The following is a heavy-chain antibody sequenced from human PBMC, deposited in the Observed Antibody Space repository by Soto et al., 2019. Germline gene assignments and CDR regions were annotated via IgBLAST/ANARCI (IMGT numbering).Heavy chain of an antibody. D-gene: IGHD6-25*01. CDR2: IYSGGYT. CDR1: GFTVSNNY. CDR3: GTQRGGGGY. J-gene: IGHJ4*02. Sequence: EVQLVESGGGLIQPGGSLRLSCAVSGFTVSNNYMSWVRQAPGKGLEGVSVIYSGGYTAYGDSVKGRFTISRDNSKNTLYLKRNSLRADAAGVFYWGTQRGGGGYWGQGTLVTVSS. V-gene: IGHV3-53*01.